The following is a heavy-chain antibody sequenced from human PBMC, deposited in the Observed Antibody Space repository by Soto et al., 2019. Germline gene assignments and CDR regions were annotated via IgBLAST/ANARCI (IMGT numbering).Heavy chain of an antibody. Sequence: ASVKVSCKASGGTFSSYAISWVRQAPGQGLEWMGGIIPIFGTANYAQKFQGRVTITADESTSTAYMELSSLRSEDTAVYYCASGWVSVVVPAAQYFDYWGQGTLVTVSS. CDR3: ASGWVSVVVPAAQYFDY. CDR2: IIPIFGTA. J-gene: IGHJ4*02. CDR1: GGTFSSYA. D-gene: IGHD2-2*01. V-gene: IGHV1-69*13.